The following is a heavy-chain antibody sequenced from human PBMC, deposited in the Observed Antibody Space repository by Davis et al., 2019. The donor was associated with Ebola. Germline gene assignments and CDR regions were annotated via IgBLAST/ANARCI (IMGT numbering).Heavy chain of an antibody. CDR1: GFTFNNYA. J-gene: IGHJ4*02. V-gene: IGHV3-23*01. D-gene: IGHD1-1*01. Sequence: GGSLRLSCAVSGFTFNNYAMTWLRQAPGKGLQWVSSITASGGHTFYADSVKGRFTISGDTARNTVYLHMNGLRAEDTAVYYCARPVMTALTTGDYCGQGTLVVVSS. CDR2: ITASGGHT. CDR3: ARPVMTALTTGDY.